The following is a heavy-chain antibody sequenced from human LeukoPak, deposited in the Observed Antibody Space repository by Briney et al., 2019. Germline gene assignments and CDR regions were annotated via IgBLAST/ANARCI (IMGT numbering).Heavy chain of an antibody. D-gene: IGHD6-6*01. CDR1: GFTFSSYE. Sequence: QPGGSLRLSCAASGFTFSSYEMNWDRQAPGKGLEWVSYISSSGSTIYYADSVKGRFTISRDNAKNSLYLQMNSLRAEDTAVYYCARDSRVLYYYYGMDVWGQGTTVTVSS. J-gene: IGHJ6*02. CDR2: ISSSGSTI. V-gene: IGHV3-48*03. CDR3: ARDSRVLYYYYGMDV.